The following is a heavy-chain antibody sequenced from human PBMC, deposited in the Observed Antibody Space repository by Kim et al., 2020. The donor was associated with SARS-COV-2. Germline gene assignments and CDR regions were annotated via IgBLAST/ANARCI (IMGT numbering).Heavy chain of an antibody. J-gene: IGHJ4*02. V-gene: IGHV4-59*01. CDR3: ARGTVAAADDY. CDR2: IYYSGST. Sequence: SETLSLTCTVSGGSISSYYWSWIRQPPGKGLEWIGYIYYSGSTNYNPSLKSRVTISVDTSKNQFSLKLSSVTAADTAVYYCARGTVAAADDYWGQGTLVT. D-gene: IGHD6-13*01. CDR1: GGSISSYY.